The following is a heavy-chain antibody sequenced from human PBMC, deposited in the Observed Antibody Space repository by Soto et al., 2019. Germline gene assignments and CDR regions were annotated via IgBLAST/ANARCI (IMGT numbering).Heavy chain of an antibody. Sequence: TGGSLRLSCAASGFTFSSYSMNWVRQAPGKGLEWVSSISSSSYIYYADSVKGRFTISRDNAKNSLYLQMNSLRAEDTAVYYCESYSSGWTFDYWGQGTLVTVSS. CDR2: ISSSSYI. V-gene: IGHV3-21*01. CDR3: ESYSSGWTFDY. J-gene: IGHJ4*02. CDR1: GFTFSSYS. D-gene: IGHD6-19*01.